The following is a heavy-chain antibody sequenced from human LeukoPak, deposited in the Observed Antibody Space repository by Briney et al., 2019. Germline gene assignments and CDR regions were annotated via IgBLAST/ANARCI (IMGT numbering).Heavy chain of an antibody. V-gene: IGHV3-48*01. D-gene: IGHD6-13*01. CDR1: GFTFSSYS. CDR2: ISSSSSTI. J-gene: IGHJ3*02. Sequence: GGSLRLSCAASGFTFSSYSMNWVRQAPGKGLGWVSYISSSSSTIYYADSVKGRFTISRDNAKNSLYLQMNSLRAEDTAVYYCARDGVHSSSPHDAFDIWGQGTMVTVSS. CDR3: ARDGVHSSSPHDAFDI.